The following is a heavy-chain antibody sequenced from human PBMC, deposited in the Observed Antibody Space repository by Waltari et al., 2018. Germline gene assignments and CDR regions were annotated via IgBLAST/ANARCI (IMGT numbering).Heavy chain of an antibody. J-gene: IGHJ3*02. V-gene: IGHV4-59*01. CDR1: GGSISSYY. CDR3: ARDLSGTVTTFGAFDI. Sequence: QVQLQESGPGLVKPSETLSLTCTVSGGSISSYYWSWIRQPPGKGLEWIGYIYYSGSTNYNPPLKGRVTISVDTSKNQFSLKLGSVTAADTAVYYCARDLSGTVTTFGAFDIWGQGTMVTVSS. D-gene: IGHD4-4*01. CDR2: IYYSGST.